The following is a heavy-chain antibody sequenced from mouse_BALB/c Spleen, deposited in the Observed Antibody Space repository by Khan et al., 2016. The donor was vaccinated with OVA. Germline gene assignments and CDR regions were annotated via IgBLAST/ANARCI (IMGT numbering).Heavy chain of an antibody. V-gene: IGHV3-2*02. CDR1: GYSITSGYA. D-gene: IGHD1-1*01. Sequence: EVQLQESGPGLVKPSQSLSLTCTVTGYSITSGYAWNWIRQFPGNKLEWMGHISYSGVTSYTPSLKSRISITRDTSKNQFFLQLNSVTTEDTATYYCARGNYYGYSFDYWGQGTTLTVSS. J-gene: IGHJ2*01. CDR3: ARGNYYGYSFDY. CDR2: ISYSGVT.